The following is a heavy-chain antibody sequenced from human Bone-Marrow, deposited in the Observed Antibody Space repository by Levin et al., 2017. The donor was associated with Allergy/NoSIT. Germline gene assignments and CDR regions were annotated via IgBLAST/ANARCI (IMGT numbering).Heavy chain of an antibody. D-gene: IGHD1-26*01. J-gene: IGHJ4*02. CDR2: IWHDGSTK. Sequence: PGGSLRLSCAASGFMFSNNGMHWVRQAPGKGLEWVAVIWHDGSTKKYADSVKGRFTISRDNSQNTLYLQMNSLRVEDTAVYYCARDPGGSPFDYWGQGTLVTVSS. V-gene: IGHV3-33*01. CDR3: ARDPGGSPFDY. CDR1: GFMFSNNG.